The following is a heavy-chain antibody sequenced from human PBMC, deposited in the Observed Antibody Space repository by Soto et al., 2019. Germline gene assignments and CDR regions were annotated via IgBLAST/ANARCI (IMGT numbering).Heavy chain of an antibody. D-gene: IGHD2-15*01. Sequence: QVQLVQSGAEVKPPGASVKVSSKTSGYTFIDYYMHWVRQAPGQALECMGWINPNSGGTNYAQKFQGWVTLTRDTSISTAYMELRRLRSDDTAVYFCARDLLPYCSGGSCYPEGAFHIWGQGTMVTVSS. CDR2: INPNSGGT. CDR1: GYTFIDYY. V-gene: IGHV1-2*04. J-gene: IGHJ3*02. CDR3: ARDLLPYCSGGSCYPEGAFHI.